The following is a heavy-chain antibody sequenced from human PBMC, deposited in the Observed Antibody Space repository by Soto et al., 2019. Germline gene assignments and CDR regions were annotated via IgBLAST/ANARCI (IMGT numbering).Heavy chain of an antibody. Sequence: PGGSLRLSCAVSGFTFTSYAMTWVRQAPGKGLEWVSAISGSGGSEFYADSVKDRFTISRDNSKNTLYLQMKSLRAEDTALYYCAKGDTAMITDYYAMDVWGQGTTVTVSS. V-gene: IGHV3-23*01. J-gene: IGHJ6*02. CDR3: AKGDTAMITDYYAMDV. CDR1: GFTFTSYA. D-gene: IGHD5-18*01. CDR2: ISGSGGSE.